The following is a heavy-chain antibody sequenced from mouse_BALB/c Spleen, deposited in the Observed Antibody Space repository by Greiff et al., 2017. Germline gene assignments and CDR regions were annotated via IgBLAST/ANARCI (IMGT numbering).Heavy chain of an antibody. CDR3: ARQGIYYYGSSPFYYAMDY. J-gene: IGHJ4*01. V-gene: IGHV5-12-1*01. CDR2: ISSGGGST. Sequence: EVQLVESGGGLVKPGGSLKLSCAASGFAFSSYDMSWVRQTPEKRLEWVAYISSGGGSTYYPDTVKGRFTISRDNAKNTLYLQMSSLKSEDTAMYYCARQGIYYYGSSPFYYAMDYWGQGTSVTVSS. D-gene: IGHD1-1*01. CDR1: GFAFSSYD.